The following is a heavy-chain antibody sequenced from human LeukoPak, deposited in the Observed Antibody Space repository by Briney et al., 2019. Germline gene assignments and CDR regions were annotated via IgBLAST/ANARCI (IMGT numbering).Heavy chain of an antibody. Sequence: GGSLRLSCAASGFTFSSYWMHWVRRAPGKGLVWVSRINSDGSSTIYADSVKGRFTISRDNAKNTLYLQMNSLRAEDTAVYYCAREEGAYGGSNWFDPWGQGTLVTVSS. CDR3: AREEGAYGGSNWFDP. D-gene: IGHD4-23*01. J-gene: IGHJ5*02. CDR1: GFTFSSYW. CDR2: INSDGSST. V-gene: IGHV3-74*01.